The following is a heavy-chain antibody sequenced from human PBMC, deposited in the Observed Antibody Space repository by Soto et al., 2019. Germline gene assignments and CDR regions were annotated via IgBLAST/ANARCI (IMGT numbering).Heavy chain of an antibody. J-gene: IGHJ4*02. CDR3: ARGSSASFDS. D-gene: IGHD2-15*01. V-gene: IGHV3-7*01. CDR1: GFPFSNFW. Sequence: EIQLVESGGGLVQPGGSLRLSCAASGFPFSNFWMNWVRQAPGKGLEWVANMKQDGSEIYYVDSVKGRFTISRDNAKNTLYLQMNSLRDEDTAVYYCARGSSASFDSWGQGILIIVSS. CDR2: MKQDGSEI.